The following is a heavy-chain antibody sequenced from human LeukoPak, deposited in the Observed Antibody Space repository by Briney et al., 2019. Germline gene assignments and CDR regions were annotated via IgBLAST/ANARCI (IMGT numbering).Heavy chain of an antibody. CDR2: ISSSSSYT. V-gene: IGHV3-21*01. CDR3: ARDVPNPHYDFWSGPFDY. D-gene: IGHD3-3*01. J-gene: IGHJ4*02. Sequence: GGCLSLSCAPSGFSFNRNAISWVRQAPGAWLEWVPSISSSSSYTYYADSVKGRFTISRDNAKNSLYLQMNSLRAEDTAVYYCARDVPNPHYDFWSGPFDYWGQGTLVTVSS. CDR1: GFSFNRNA.